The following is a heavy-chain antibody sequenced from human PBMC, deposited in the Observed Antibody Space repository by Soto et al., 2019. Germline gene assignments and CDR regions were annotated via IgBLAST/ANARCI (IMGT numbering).Heavy chain of an antibody. CDR2: IYHSGST. D-gene: IGHD2-2*01. J-gene: IGHJ5*02. V-gene: IGHV4-4*02. Sequence: SETLSLTCAVSGGSISSNNWWSWVRQPPGMGLEWIGEIYHSGSTNYNPSLKSRVTILVDKSKNQFSLRLSSVTAADTAVYYCARGKGCSSTSCYYWFDPWGQGTLVTVSS. CDR1: GGSISSNNW. CDR3: ARGKGCSSTSCYYWFDP.